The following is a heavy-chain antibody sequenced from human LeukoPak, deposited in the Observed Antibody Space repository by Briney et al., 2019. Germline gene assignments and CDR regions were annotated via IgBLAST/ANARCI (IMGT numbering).Heavy chain of an antibody. D-gene: IGHD3-3*01. CDR3: ARVSDYEFSSGYPSDF. Sequence: SETLSLTCAVSGYSISSGYYWGWIRQPPGKGLEWIGSIHHSGNTYYNPSLKSRLTISVDTSKNPFSLKLSSVTPADTPIYYCARVSDYEFSSGYPSDFGGQGTLVPVSS. CDR2: IHHSGNT. V-gene: IGHV4-38-2*01. J-gene: IGHJ4*02. CDR1: GYSISSGYY.